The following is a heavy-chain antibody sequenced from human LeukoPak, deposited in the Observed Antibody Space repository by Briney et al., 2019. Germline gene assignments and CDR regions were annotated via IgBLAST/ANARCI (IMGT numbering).Heavy chain of an antibody. D-gene: IGHD4-23*01. CDR2: ISGSGGST. V-gene: IGHV3-23*01. Sequence: GGSLRLSCAASGFTFSNYAMSWLRQAPGKGLEWVSSISGSGGSTYYVDSVKGRFTISRDNSKNTLHLQMNILRAEDTAAYYCAKLGGNVAFWGQGTLVTVSS. J-gene: IGHJ4*02. CDR1: GFTFSNYA. CDR3: AKLGGNVAF.